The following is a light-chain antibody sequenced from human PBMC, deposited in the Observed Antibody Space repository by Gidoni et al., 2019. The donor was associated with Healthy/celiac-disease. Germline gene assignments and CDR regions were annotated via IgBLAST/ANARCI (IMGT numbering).Light chain of an antibody. Sequence: ELVLTHSPGTLSLSPGERATLSCRASQCVSSSYLAWYQQKPGQAPRLLIYGAYSRSTGIPDRLRGSGSGTDFTLTISRLEPEDFAVYYCQQYGSSLITFGQGTRLEIK. J-gene: IGKJ5*01. V-gene: IGKV3-20*01. CDR1: QCVSSSY. CDR3: QQYGSSLIT. CDR2: GAY.